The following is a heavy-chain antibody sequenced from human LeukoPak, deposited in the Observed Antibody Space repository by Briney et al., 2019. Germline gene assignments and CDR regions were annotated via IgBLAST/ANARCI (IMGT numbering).Heavy chain of an antibody. Sequence: GGSLRLSCAASGFTFSSYWMPWVRQAPGKGLEWVANINQDGSEKYYVDSVKGRFTISIDNPKNSLYLQMSGLRAEDTAVYYCARRGQRHDDDSSGYYSLEYCGHGTLVTVSS. D-gene: IGHD3-22*01. CDR1: GFTFSSYW. CDR2: INQDGSEK. V-gene: IGHV3-7*01. J-gene: IGHJ4*01. CDR3: ARRGQRHDDDSSGYYSLEY.